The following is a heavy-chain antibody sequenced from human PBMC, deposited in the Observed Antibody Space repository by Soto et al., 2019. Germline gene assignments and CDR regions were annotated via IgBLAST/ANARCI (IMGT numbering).Heavy chain of an antibody. CDR2: INNDGTMT. Sequence: AGGSLRLSCAASGFALSGYWMHWVRQSPGKGLVWVARINNDGTMTTYADSVRGGFAMSRDNAKNTVYLQMNSLRADDTAVYYCALSKNIASPFDPWGQGTRVTVSS. CDR1: GFALSGYW. V-gene: IGHV3-74*01. J-gene: IGHJ5*02. CDR3: ALSKNIASPFDP. D-gene: IGHD6-6*01.